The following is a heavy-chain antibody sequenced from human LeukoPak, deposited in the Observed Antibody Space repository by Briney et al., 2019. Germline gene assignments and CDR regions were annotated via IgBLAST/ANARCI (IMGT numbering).Heavy chain of an antibody. CDR2: ISGDGGST. D-gene: IGHD2/OR15-2a*01. Sequence: PGGSLRLSCAASGFTFDGYAVHWVRQAPGKGLEWVSLISGDGGSTYYADSVKGRFTISRDNSKNSLYLQMNSLRTEDTALYHCAKALSGVYYYGMDVWGQGTTVTVSS. CDR1: GFTFDGYA. CDR3: AKALSGVYYYGMDV. J-gene: IGHJ6*02. V-gene: IGHV3-43*02.